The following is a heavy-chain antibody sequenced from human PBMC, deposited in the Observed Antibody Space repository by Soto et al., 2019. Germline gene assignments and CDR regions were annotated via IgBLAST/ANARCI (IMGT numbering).Heavy chain of an antibody. CDR3: AMGGHFDYY. CDR1: GFTFSSYG. CDR2: ISYDGSNK. J-gene: IGHJ4*02. V-gene: IGHV3-30*03. Sequence: PGGSLRLSCAASGFTFSSYGMHWVRQAPGKGLEWVAVISYDGSNKYYADSVKGRFTISRDNSKNTLYLQMNSLRAEDTAVYYCAMGGHFDYYWGQGTLVTVSS. D-gene: IGHD3-9*01.